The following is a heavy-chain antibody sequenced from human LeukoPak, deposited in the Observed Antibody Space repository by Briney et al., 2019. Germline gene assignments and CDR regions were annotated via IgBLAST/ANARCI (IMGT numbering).Heavy chain of an antibody. CDR1: GFTVSSNY. D-gene: IGHD3-10*01. J-gene: IGHJ6*04. CDR2: IYSSGST. CDR3: ARALAGRYGLDV. Sequence: PWGSLRLSCAASGFTVSSNYMSWVRQAPGKGLEWVSVIYSSGSTYYADSLKGRFTISRDNSKNTLYLQMNSLRAEHTAVYYCARALAGRYGLDVWGKGTTVTVSS. V-gene: IGHV3-53*01.